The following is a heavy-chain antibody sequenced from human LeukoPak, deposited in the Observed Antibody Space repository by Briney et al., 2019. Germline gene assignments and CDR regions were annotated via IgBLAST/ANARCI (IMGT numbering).Heavy chain of an antibody. D-gene: IGHD3-10*01. CDR3: ARSKTPGPARAYGTFGY. CDR1: GASISSGDYF. V-gene: IGHV4-30-2*01. CDR2: IFDSGRT. J-gene: IGHJ4*02. Sequence: SETLSLTCTVSGASISSGDYFWTWIRQPPGKGLEWIGYIFDSGRTDFNPSLKSRVTISVDRPKNQFSLRLSSVTAADTAVYYCARSKTPGPARAYGTFGYWGQGTLVTVSS.